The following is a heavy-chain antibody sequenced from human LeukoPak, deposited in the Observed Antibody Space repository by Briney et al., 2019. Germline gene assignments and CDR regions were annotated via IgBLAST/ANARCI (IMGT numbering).Heavy chain of an antibody. CDR1: GYTFSSYG. Sequence: ASLKVSCKASGYTFSSYGISWVRQAPGQGLEWMGWISAYNGNTNFAQEFQGRVTMTTDTSTSTASMELRSLRSDDTAVYFCAKAFREFGTSSSYSSFDTWGQGTMVTVSS. CDR2: ISAYNGNT. V-gene: IGHV1-18*01. CDR3: AKAFREFGTSSSYSSFDT. D-gene: IGHD5-18*01. J-gene: IGHJ3*02.